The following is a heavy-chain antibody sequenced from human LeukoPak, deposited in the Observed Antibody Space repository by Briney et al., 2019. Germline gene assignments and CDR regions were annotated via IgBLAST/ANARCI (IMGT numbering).Heavy chain of an antibody. CDR2: IYYSGST. V-gene: IGHV4-59*08. CDR1: GGSISSYY. J-gene: IGHJ3*02. CDR3: ARHVRYYDSRGSAGDAIDI. Sequence: SETLSLTCTVSGGSISSYYWSWIRQPPGKGLEWIGYIYYSGSTNYNPSLKSRVTISVDTSKNQFSLKLSSVTAADTAVYYCARHVRYYDSRGSAGDAIDIWGQGTMVTVSS. D-gene: IGHD3-22*01.